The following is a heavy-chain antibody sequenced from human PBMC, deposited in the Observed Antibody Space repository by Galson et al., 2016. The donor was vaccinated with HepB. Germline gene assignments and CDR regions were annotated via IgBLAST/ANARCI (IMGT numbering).Heavy chain of an antibody. CDR3: ARDRRGGSNTLDY. CDR2: ISYDGSNE. CDR1: GFLFRSYG. V-gene: IGHV3-30*03. Sequence: SLRLSCAGSGFLFRSYGMHWVRQATGKGLEWVAVISYDGSNEYYADSVKGRFTISRDNSKNTLYLHMNSLRAEDTAVYYCARDRRGGSNTLDYWGQGTLVTVSS. J-gene: IGHJ4*02. D-gene: IGHD1-26*01.